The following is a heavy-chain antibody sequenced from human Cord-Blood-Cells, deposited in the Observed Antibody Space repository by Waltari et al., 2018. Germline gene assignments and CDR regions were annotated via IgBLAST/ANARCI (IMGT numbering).Heavy chain of an antibody. Sequence: QVQLQDSGPGLVTPSEPLPLTGTVSGGSCSSASYYCSWIRQPPGKGLEWVGYIYYSGSTNYNPSLKSRVTISVDTSKNQFSLKLSSVTAADTAVYYGARGAWRLSDYWGQGTLVTVSS. V-gene: IGHV4-61*01. D-gene: IGHD3-16*02. CDR3: ARGAWRLSDY. CDR1: GGSCSSASYY. CDR2: IYYSGST. J-gene: IGHJ4*02.